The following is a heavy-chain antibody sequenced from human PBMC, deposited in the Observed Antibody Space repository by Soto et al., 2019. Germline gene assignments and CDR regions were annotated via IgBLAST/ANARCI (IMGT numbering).Heavy chain of an antibody. CDR3: AREVLWSRYFDY. CDR1: GVIFSNYV. Sequence: PGGSLRLACAASGVIFSNYVMYWVRQAPGKGLEWVAFMSYDGTTKYYADSVKGRFTISRDNSKNTLYLQMNNLRPEDTGVYYCAREVLWSRYFDYWGQGTLVTVSS. J-gene: IGHJ4*02. CDR2: MSYDGTTK. D-gene: IGHD2-21*01. V-gene: IGHV3-30-3*01.